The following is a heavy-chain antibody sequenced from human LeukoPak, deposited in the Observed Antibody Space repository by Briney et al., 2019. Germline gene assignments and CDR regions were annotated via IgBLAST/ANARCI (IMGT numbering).Heavy chain of an antibody. CDR2: IKSDGSST. V-gene: IGHV3-74*01. CDR1: GLPLSSYW. Sequence: GGSLRLSCAPSGLPLSSYWMHWVRHGPGKGVVWVSRIKSDGSSTSYADSVKGRFTISRDNAKNTLYLQVNSVRAEDTGVYYCARGGRGATAYDIWGQGTMVPVSS. CDR3: ARGGRGATAYDI. J-gene: IGHJ3*02. D-gene: IGHD1-26*01.